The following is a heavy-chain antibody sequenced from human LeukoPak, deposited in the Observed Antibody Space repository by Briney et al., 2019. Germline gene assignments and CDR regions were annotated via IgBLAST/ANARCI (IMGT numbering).Heavy chain of an antibody. CDR3: ARGGGFYYYMDV. Sequence: PSETLSLTCAVYGGSFRGYYWSWIRQPPGKGLEWIGEINHSGNTNYNPSLKSRVTILVDTSRNQFSLKLSSVTAADTAVYHCARGGGFYYYMDVWDKGTTVTVSS. CDR1: GGSFRGYY. D-gene: IGHD1-26*01. V-gene: IGHV4-34*01. CDR2: INHSGNT. J-gene: IGHJ6*03.